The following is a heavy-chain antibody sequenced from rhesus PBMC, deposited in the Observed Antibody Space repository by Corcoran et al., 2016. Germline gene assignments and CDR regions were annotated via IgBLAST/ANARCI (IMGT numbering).Heavy chain of an antibody. CDR2: IGGSRGSN. Sequence: QVQLQESGPGLVKPSETLSLTCAVSGSSIRSVSGWSWIRQPPGKGMEGIGYIGGSRGSNNDNPSLKSRVTISKDTSKNQFSLKLSAVTAADTAVYYWARGSLPTTGGQGVLVTVSS. CDR3: ARGSLPTT. J-gene: IGHJ4*01. V-gene: IGHV4-127*01. D-gene: IGHD1-14*01. CDR1: GSSIRSVSG.